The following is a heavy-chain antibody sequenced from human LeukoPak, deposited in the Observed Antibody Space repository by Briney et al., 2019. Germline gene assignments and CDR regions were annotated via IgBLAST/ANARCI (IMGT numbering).Heavy chain of an antibody. Sequence: ASVTVSCKVSGYTLTELSMRWVRQAPGKGLEWMGGFDPEDGETIYAQKFQGRVTMTEDTSTDTAYMELSSLRSEDTAVYYCATDRLYGSGWYYFDYWGQGTLVTVSS. CDR2: FDPEDGET. J-gene: IGHJ4*02. CDR3: ATDRLYGSGWYYFDY. CDR1: GYTLTELS. V-gene: IGHV1-24*01. D-gene: IGHD6-19*01.